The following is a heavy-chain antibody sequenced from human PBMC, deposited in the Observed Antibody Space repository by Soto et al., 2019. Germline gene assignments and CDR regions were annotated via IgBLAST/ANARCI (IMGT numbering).Heavy chain of an antibody. CDR3: ARTRIDLYYYDSSGRPLDY. CDR1: GYTFTSYA. CDR2: INAGNGNT. J-gene: IGHJ4*02. Sequence: EASVKVSCKASGYTFTSYAMHWVRQAPGQRLEWMGWINAGNGNTKYSQKFQGRVTITRDTSASTAYMELSSLRSEDTAVYYCARTRIDLYYYDSSGRPLDYWGQGTLVTVSS. V-gene: IGHV1-3*01. D-gene: IGHD3-22*01.